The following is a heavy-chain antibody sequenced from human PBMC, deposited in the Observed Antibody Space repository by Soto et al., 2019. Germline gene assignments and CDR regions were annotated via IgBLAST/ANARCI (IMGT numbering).Heavy chain of an antibody. CDR2: IYYSGST. V-gene: IGHV4-31*03. Sequence: SETLSLTCTVSGGSISSGGYYWSWIRQHPGKGLEWIGYIYYSGSTYYNPSLKSRVTILVDTSKNQFSLKLSSVTAADTAVYYCARALDYGGNFDAFDIWGQGTMVIVSS. D-gene: IGHD4-17*01. CDR1: GGSISSGGYY. CDR3: ARALDYGGNFDAFDI. J-gene: IGHJ3*02.